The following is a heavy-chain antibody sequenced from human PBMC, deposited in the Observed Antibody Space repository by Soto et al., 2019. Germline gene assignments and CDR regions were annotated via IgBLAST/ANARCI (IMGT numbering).Heavy chain of an antibody. J-gene: IGHJ2*01. CDR3: ARGRRYCSGGSCISPGQAGWYFDL. CDR1: GGSFSGYC. CDR2: INHSGST. Sequence: QVQLQQWGAGLLKPSETLSLTCAVYGGSFSGYCWSWIRQPPGKGLEWIGEINHSGSTNYNPSLKSRVTISVDTSKNQFSLKLSSVTAADTAVYHCARGRRYCSGGSCISPGQAGWYFDLWGRGTLVTVSS. V-gene: IGHV4-34*01. D-gene: IGHD2-15*01.